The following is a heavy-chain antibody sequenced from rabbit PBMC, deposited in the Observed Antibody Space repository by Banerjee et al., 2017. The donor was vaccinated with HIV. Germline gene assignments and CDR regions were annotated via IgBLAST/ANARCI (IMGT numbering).Heavy chain of an antibody. D-gene: IGHD8-1*01. Sequence: QSLEESGGDLVKPEGSLTLTCTASGFSFSSNYYMCWVRQAPGKGLEWIGCIYNGNGNTAYASWAKGRFTISKTSSTTVTLQMTSLAAADTATYFCARAWNSVSYDIKLWGPGTLVTVS. CDR3: ARAWNSVSYDIKL. V-gene: IGHV1S40*01. CDR1: GFSFSSNYY. CDR2: IYNGNGNT. J-gene: IGHJ6*01.